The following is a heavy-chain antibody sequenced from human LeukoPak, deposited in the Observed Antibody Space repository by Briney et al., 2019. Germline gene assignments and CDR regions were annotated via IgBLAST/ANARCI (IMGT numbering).Heavy chain of an antibody. CDR1: GFTSSDYY. V-gene: IGHV3-11*01. CDR2: ISSSGGTT. CDR3: ARSNYYTVDV. J-gene: IGHJ6*02. Sequence: GGSLRLSCAASGFTSSDYYMTWIRQPPGKGPEWISYISSSGGTTTYVDSVKGRFTISRDNAKNSLYLQTNSLRADDTAVYYCARSNYYTVDVWGQGTAVTVSS.